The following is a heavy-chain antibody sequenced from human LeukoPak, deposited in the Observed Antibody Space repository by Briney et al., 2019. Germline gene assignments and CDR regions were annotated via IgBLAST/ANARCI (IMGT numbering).Heavy chain of an antibody. Sequence: RRASVKVSCKASGYSFTSHYMHWVRQAPGQGLEWMGVINPRGTATIYAEKFKGRIILTRDMSTTTDYMELSSLKSDDTAVYYCARDGGVSQRVVKMVRGVITKTEPLIDYLGQGTLVTVSS. V-gene: IGHV1-46*01. J-gene: IGHJ4*02. CDR1: GYSFTSHY. CDR3: ARDGGVSQRVVKMVRGVITKTEPLIDY. CDR2: INPRGTAT. D-gene: IGHD3-10*01.